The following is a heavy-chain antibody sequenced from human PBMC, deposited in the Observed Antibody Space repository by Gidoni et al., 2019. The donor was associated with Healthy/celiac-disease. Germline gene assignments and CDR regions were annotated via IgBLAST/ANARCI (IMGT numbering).Heavy chain of an antibody. CDR2: ISAYNGNT. Sequence: QVQLVQSGAEVKKPGASVKVSCKASGYTFTSYGISWVRQAPGQGLEWMGWISAYNGNTNYAQKLQGRVTMTTDTSTSTAYMELRSLRSDDTAVYYCARASVDIVATALNWFDPWGQGTLVTVSS. CDR1: GYTFTSYG. CDR3: ARASVDIVATALNWFDP. J-gene: IGHJ5*02. D-gene: IGHD5-12*01. V-gene: IGHV1-18*01.